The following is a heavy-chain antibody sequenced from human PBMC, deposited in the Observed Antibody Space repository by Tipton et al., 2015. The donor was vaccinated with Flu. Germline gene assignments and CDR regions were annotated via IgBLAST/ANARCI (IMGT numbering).Heavy chain of an antibody. CDR2: IYYSGST. CDR1: GGSISSYY. V-gene: IGHV4-59*01. Sequence: TLSLTCTVSGGSISSYYWSWIRQPPGKGLEWIGYIYYSGSTNYNPSLKSRVTISVDTSKNQFSLKLSSVTAADTAVYYCARSPGGSGWPYYFDYWGQGTLVTVSS. D-gene: IGHD6-19*01. CDR3: ARSPGGSGWPYYFDY. J-gene: IGHJ4*02.